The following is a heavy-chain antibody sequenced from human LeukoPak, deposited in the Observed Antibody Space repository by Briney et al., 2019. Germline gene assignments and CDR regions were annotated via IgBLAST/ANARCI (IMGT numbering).Heavy chain of an antibody. CDR2: INPNSGGT. V-gene: IGHV1-2*02. Sequence: ASVKVSCKASGYIFIAYYMHWIRQAPAQGLEWMGWINPNSGGTNLAQKFQGRVTMTRDTSISTAYMELSRLRSDDTAVYYCVRDPSPPYWGQGTQVTVSS. D-gene: IGHD6-6*01. CDR3: VRDPSPPY. CDR1: GYIFIAYY. J-gene: IGHJ4*02.